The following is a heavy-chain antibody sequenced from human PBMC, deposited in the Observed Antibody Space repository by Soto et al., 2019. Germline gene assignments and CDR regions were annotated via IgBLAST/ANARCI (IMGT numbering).Heavy chain of an antibody. CDR1: GGTFSSYA. CDR3: VLGIAAAGPDY. J-gene: IGHJ4*02. Sequence: SVKVSCKASGGTFSSYAISWVRQAPGQGLEWMGGIIPIFGTANYAQKFQGRVTITADESTSTAYMELSSLRSEDTAVYYCVLGIAAAGPDYCGQGTLVTVSS. V-gene: IGHV1-69*13. D-gene: IGHD6-13*01. CDR2: IIPIFGTA.